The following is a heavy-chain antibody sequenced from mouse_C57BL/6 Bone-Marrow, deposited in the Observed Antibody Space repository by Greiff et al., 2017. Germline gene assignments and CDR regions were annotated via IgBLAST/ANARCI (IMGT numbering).Heavy chain of an antibody. J-gene: IGHJ2*01. Sequence: EVQLQQSGAELVRPGASVKLSCTASGFNIKDDYMHWVKQRPEQGLEWIGWIDPENGDTEYASKFQGKATITADTSSNTAYLQLSRLTSEDTAVYYCTTYYGSRVPLYWGQGTTLTVSS. V-gene: IGHV14-4*01. D-gene: IGHD1-1*01. CDR3: TTYYGSRVPLY. CDR1: GFNIKDDY. CDR2: IDPENGDT.